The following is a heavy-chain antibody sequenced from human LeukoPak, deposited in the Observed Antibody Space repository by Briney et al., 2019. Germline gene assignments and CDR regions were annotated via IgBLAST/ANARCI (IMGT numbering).Heavy chain of an antibody. V-gene: IGHV4-39*01. J-gene: IGHJ4*02. CDR2: IYYSGST. CDR1: GGSISSSSYY. CDR3: ASGYDSSAYQPFIDY. Sequence: SETLSLTCTVYGGSISSSSYYWGWIRQPPGKGLEWIVSIYYSGSTYYNPSLKRRVTISVETSKNQFSLKLRSVTAADTAVYYCASGYDSSAYQPFIDYWGQGTLVTVSS. D-gene: IGHD3-22*01.